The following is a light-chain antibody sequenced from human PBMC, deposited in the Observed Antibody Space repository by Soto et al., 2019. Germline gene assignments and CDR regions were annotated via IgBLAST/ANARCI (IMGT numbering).Light chain of an antibody. CDR2: GAS. Sequence: EIVLTQSPGTLSLSPGERATLSCRASQSVSSSYLAWYQQKPGQAPRLLIYGASSRATGIPDRFSGSGSGTDFAPTSSRMEPEDFAEYFCQHYGSSPCTFGQGTKVEIK. J-gene: IGKJ1*01. CDR3: QHYGSSPCT. CDR1: QSVSSSY. V-gene: IGKV3-20*01.